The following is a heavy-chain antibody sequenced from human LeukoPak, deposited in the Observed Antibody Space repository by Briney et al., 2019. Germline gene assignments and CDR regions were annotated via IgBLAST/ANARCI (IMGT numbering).Heavy chain of an antibody. CDR3: ARLRKQKLWYGTRAAEVDY. CDR2: IYYSGST. CDR1: GGSISSYY. J-gene: IGHJ4*02. V-gene: IGHV4-59*08. D-gene: IGHD5-18*01. Sequence: SETLSLTCTVSGGSISSYYWSWIRQPPGKGLEWIGYIYYSGSTNYNPSLKSRVTISVDTSKNQFSLKLSSVTAADTAVYYCARLRKQKLWYGTRAAEVDYWGQGTLVTVSS.